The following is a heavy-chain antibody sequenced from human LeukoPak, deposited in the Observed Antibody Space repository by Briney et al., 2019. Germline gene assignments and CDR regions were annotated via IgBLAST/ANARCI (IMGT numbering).Heavy chain of an antibody. J-gene: IGHJ4*02. CDR3: ARELGI. CDR2: IYTSGST. Sequence: SETLSLTCTVSGGAISSDTYYWSWIRQPAGKGLEWIGRIYTSGSTNYNPSLKSRVTISLDTSKNQFSLKLRSVTAADTAVYYCARELGIWGQGTLVTVSS. D-gene: IGHD3-16*01. CDR1: GGAISSDTYY. V-gene: IGHV4-61*02.